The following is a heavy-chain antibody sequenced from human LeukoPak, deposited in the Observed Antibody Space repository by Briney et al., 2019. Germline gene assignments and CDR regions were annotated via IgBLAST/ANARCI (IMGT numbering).Heavy chain of an antibody. V-gene: IGHV3-74*01. D-gene: IGHD2-21*02. J-gene: IGHJ3*02. CDR2: INSDGSST. CDR3: ARDTPLANCGGDCYSDAFDI. CDR1: GFTFSSYW. Sequence: GGSLRLSCAASGFTFSSYWVHWVRQAPGKGLVWVSRINSDGSSTTYADSVKGRITISRDNAKNTLYLQMNSLTAEDTAVYYCARDTPLANCGGDCYSDAFDIWGQGTMVTVSS.